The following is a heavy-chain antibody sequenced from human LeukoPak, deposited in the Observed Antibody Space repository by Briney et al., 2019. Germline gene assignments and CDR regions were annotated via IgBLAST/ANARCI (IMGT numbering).Heavy chain of an antibody. CDR3: AELGITMIGGV. J-gene: IGHJ6*04. CDR1: GFTFSSYS. Sequence: GGSMRLSCAASGFTFSSYSMNWVRQAPGKGLEWVSSISSSSSYIYYADSVKGRFTISRDNAKNSLYLQMNSLRAEDTAVYYCAELGITMIGGVWGKGTTVTISS. CDR2: ISSSSSYI. V-gene: IGHV3-21*01. D-gene: IGHD3-10*02.